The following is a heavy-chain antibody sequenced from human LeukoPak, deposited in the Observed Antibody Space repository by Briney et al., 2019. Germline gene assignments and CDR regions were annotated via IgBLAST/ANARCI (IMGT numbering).Heavy chain of an antibody. V-gene: IGHV1-3*01. CDR2: INAGNGNT. CDR1: AYTFTSYA. J-gene: IGHJ4*02. Sequence: GASVKVSCEASAYTFTSYAMHWVRQSPGQRLEWMRWINAGNGNTKYSQKFQGRVTMTRDTSISTAYMELSRLRSDDTAVYYCARGGSSLPLGVPAAKDGDYWGQGTLVTVSS. D-gene: IGHD2-2*01. CDR3: ARGGSSLPLGVPAAKDGDY.